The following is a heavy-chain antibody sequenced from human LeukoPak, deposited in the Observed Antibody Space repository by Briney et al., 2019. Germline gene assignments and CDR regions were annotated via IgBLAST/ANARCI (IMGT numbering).Heavy chain of an antibody. D-gene: IGHD5-18*01. CDR3: ARELPPRGIHYGMDV. J-gene: IGHJ6*02. Sequence: ASVKVSCKASGDTFTSYGISWVRQAPGQGLEWMGWISAYNGNTNYAQKLQGRVTMTTDTSTSTAYMELRSLRSDDTAVYYCARELPPRGIHYGMDVWGQGTTVTVSS. CDR1: GDTFTSYG. V-gene: IGHV1-18*01. CDR2: ISAYNGNT.